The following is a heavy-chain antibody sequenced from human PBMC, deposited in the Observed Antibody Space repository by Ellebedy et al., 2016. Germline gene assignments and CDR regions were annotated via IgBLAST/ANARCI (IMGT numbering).Heavy chain of an antibody. CDR1: GGSFSGYY. J-gene: IGHJ4*02. D-gene: IGHD6-19*01. Sequence: SQTLSLTCAVYGGSFSGYYWSWIRQPPGKGLEWIGEINHSGSTNYNPSLKSRVTISVDTSKNQFSLKLSSVTAADTAVYYCARSSGWRSNHFDYWGQGTLVTVSS. CDR2: INHSGST. V-gene: IGHV4-34*01. CDR3: ARSSGWRSNHFDY.